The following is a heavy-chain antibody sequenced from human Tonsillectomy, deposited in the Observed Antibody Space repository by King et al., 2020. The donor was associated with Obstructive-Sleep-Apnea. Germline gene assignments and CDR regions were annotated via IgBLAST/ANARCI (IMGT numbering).Heavy chain of an antibody. V-gene: IGHV3-15*01. CDR1: GFTFSNAW. CDR2: IKNNLDGGTS. Sequence: VQLVESGGGLVKPGGSLRLSCAASGFTFSNAWMSWVRQAPGKGLEWVGRIKNNLDGGTSDYAAPVKGRFTISRDDSKNKLYLQMNSLKTEDTAVYYCTTINQRVSYWGQGTLVIVSS. D-gene: IGHD1-14*01. J-gene: IGHJ4*02. CDR3: TTINQRVSY.